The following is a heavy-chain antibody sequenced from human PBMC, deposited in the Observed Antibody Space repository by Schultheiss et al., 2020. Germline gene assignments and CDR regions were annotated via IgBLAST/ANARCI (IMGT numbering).Heavy chain of an antibody. J-gene: IGHJ4*02. CDR1: GFTFGSFA. V-gene: IGHV3-23*01. D-gene: IGHD3-3*01. Sequence: GGSLRLSCAASGFTFGSFAMNWVRQAPGKGLEWVSGISGSDGSTYYADSVKGRFTISRDNSKNTLYLQMSGLRAEDTAVYFCARDHHYDFWSGFPFYYFDYWGQGTLVTVSS. CDR3: ARDHHYDFWSGFPFYYFDY. CDR2: ISGSDGST.